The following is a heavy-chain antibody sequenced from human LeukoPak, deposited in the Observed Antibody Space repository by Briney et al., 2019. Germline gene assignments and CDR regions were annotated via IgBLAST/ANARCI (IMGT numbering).Heavy chain of an antibody. CDR2: ISGSGGST. V-gene: IGHV3-23*01. J-gene: IGHJ4*02. Sequence: GGSLRLSCAASGFTFSSYAMNWVRQAPGKGLEWVSAISGSGGSTYYADSVKGRFTISRDNSKNTLYLQMNSLRAEDTAVYYCAKVISGSYSYFDYWGQGTLVTVSS. D-gene: IGHD1-26*01. CDR1: GFTFSSYA. CDR3: AKVISGSYSYFDY.